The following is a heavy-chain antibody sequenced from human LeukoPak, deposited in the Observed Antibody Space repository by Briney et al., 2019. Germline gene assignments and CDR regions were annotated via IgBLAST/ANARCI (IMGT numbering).Heavy chain of an antibody. CDR1: GGSISSGGYY. CDR2: IYYSGST. CDR3: ARVYAQRNWFDP. D-gene: IGHD2-8*01. Sequence: PSQTLSLTCTVSGGSISSGGYYWSWIRQHPGKGLEWIGYIYYSGSTYYNPSLKSRVTISVATSKNQFSLKLSSVTAADTAIYYCARVYAQRNWFDPWGQGTLVTVSS. V-gene: IGHV4-31*03. J-gene: IGHJ5*02.